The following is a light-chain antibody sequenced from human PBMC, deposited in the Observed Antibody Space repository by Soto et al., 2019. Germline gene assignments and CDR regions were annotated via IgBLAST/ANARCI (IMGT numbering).Light chain of an antibody. Sequence: EIVLTQSPGTLSLSPGERATLSCRASQSVSSSYLAWYQQKPGQAPRLLIYGASSRATGIPDRFSGSESGKAFTLTISRLGPEDLAVYYCQRYGSSQFTFGPGTKVDI. V-gene: IGKV3-20*01. CDR2: GAS. J-gene: IGKJ3*01. CDR3: QRYGSSQFT. CDR1: QSVSSSY.